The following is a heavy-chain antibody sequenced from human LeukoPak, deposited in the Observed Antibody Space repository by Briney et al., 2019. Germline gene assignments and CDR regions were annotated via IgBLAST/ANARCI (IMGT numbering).Heavy chain of an antibody. CDR3: ASRRIAAAGSFDY. D-gene: IGHD6-13*01. J-gene: IGHJ4*02. CDR2: IYHSGST. Sequence: SETLSLTCAVSGGSISSGGYSWSWIRQPPGKGLEGIGYIYHSGSTYYNPSLKSRVTISVDRSKNQFSLKLSSVTAADTAVYYCASRRIAAAGSFDYWGQGTLVTVSS. CDR1: GGSISSGGYS. V-gene: IGHV4-30-2*01.